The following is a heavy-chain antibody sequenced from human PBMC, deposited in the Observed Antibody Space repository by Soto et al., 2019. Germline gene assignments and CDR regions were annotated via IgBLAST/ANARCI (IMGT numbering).Heavy chain of an antibody. CDR3: ARVPDR. J-gene: IGHJ5*02. D-gene: IGHD2-2*01. Sequence: SETLSLTCAVSGGSISSGGYSWSWIRQPPGKGLEWIGYIYHSGSTYYNPSLKSRATISVDRSKNQFSLKLSSVTAADTAVYYCARVPDRWGQGTQVTVSS. V-gene: IGHV4-30-2*01. CDR2: IYHSGST. CDR1: GGSISSGGYS.